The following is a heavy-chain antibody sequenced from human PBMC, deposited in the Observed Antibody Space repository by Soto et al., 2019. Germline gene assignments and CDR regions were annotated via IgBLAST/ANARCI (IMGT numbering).Heavy chain of an antibody. J-gene: IGHJ6*02. D-gene: IGHD3-3*01. CDR3: AREIFKYYYGMDV. V-gene: IGHV3-21*01. CDR1: GFTFSRYS. Sequence: PGGSPRLSCAASGFTFSRYSMTWVRQAPGKGLEWVSSISSSSSYIYYADSVKGRFTISRDNAKNSLYLQMHSLRAEDTAVYYCAREIFKYYYGMDVWGQGTTVTVSS. CDR2: ISSSSSYI.